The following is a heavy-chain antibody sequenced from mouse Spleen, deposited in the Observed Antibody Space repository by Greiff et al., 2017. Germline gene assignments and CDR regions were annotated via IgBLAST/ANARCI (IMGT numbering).Heavy chain of an antibody. CDR1: GYTFTSYW. V-gene: IGHV1-50*01. D-gene: IGHD2-3*01. Sequence: QVQLQQPGAELVKPGASVKLSCKASGYTFTSYWMQWVKQRPGQGLEWIGEIDPSDSYTNYNQKFKGKATLTVDTSSSTAYMQLSSLTSEDSAVYYCARGGYYYWYFDVWGAGTTVTVSS. CDR3: ARGGYYYWYFDV. J-gene: IGHJ1*01. CDR2: IDPSDSYT.